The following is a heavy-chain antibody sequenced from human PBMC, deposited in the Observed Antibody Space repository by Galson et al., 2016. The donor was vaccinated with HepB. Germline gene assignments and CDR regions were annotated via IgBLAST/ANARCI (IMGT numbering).Heavy chain of an antibody. CDR2: TYSGRSN. Sequence: ETLSLTCSVSGGSVNSDQYHWSWIRQPPGKGLQWLGHTYSGRSNTYNPSLRSRVTISIDTSKNQFSLTLSPVTAADTAVYYCTTYLVGHGGTGYWGKGTLVTVSS. V-gene: IGHV4-61*01. CDR1: GGSVNSDQYH. CDR3: TTYLVGHGGTGY. J-gene: IGHJ4*02. D-gene: IGHD3-16*01.